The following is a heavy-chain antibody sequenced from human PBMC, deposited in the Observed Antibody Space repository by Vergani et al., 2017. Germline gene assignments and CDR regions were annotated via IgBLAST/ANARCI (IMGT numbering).Heavy chain of an antibody. V-gene: IGHV3-23*04. D-gene: IGHD3-3*01. Sequence: VQLVESGGGVVQPGRSLRLSCAASGFTFSRYAMHWVRQAPGKGLEWVSAISGSGGSTYYADSVKGRFTISRDNSKNTLYLQMNSLRAEDTAVYYCAKYDFWSGFFDYWGQGTLVTVSS. CDR3: AKYDFWSGFFDY. CDR2: ISGSGGST. J-gene: IGHJ4*02. CDR1: GFTFSRYA.